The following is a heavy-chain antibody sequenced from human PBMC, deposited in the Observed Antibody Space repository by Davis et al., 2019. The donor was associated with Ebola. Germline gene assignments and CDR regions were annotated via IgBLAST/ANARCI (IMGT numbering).Heavy chain of an antibody. CDR1: GGTFSSYA. CDR2: IIPILGIA. J-gene: IGHJ3*02. Sequence: SVKVSCKASGGTFSSYAISWVRQAPGQGLEWMGRIIPILGIANYAQKFQGRVTITVDKSTSTAYMELSSLRSEDTAVYYCARGGTSGSYFGGRAFDIWGQGTMVTVSS. V-gene: IGHV1-69*04. CDR3: ARGGTSGSYFGGRAFDI. D-gene: IGHD1-26*01.